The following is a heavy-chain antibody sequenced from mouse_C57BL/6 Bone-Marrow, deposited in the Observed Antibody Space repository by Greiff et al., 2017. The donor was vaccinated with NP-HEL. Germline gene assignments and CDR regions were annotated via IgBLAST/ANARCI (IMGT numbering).Heavy chain of an antibody. Sequence: QVQLQESGAELARPGASVKLSCKASGYTFTSYGISWVKQRTGQGLEWIGEIYPRSGNTYYNEKFKGKATLTADKSSSTAYMELRSLTSEDSAVYFCARGDYYGSSWFAYWGQGTLVTVSA. CDR2: IYPRSGNT. CDR1: GYTFTSYG. V-gene: IGHV1-81*01. D-gene: IGHD1-1*01. CDR3: ARGDYYGSSWFAY. J-gene: IGHJ3*01.